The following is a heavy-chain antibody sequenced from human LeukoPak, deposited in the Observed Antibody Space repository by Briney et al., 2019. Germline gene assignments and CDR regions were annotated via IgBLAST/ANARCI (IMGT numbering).Heavy chain of an antibody. J-gene: IGHJ4*02. CDR3: ARFGYSGYDFWREYYFDY. CDR1: GGSFSGYY. D-gene: IGHD5-12*01. V-gene: IGHV4-34*01. Sequence: SETLSLTCAVYGGSFSGYYWSWIRQPPGKGLVWIGEINHSGSTNYNPSLKSRVTISVDTSKNQFSLNLSSVTAADTAVYYCARFGYSGYDFWREYYFDYWGQGTLVTVSS. CDR2: INHSGST.